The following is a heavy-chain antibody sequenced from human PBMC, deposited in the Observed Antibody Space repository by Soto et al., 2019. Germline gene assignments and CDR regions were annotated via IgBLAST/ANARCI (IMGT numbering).Heavy chain of an antibody. CDR3: ARSQTRHYYYYMDV. CDR2: INPNSGGT. J-gene: IGHJ6*03. Sequence: QVQLVQSGAEVKKPGASVKVSCKASGYTFTGYYMHWVRQAPGQGLEWMGWINPNSGGTNYAQKFQGWVTMTRDTPISTAYRELSRLRSDDTAVYYCARSQTRHYYYYMDVWGKGTTVTVSS. V-gene: IGHV1-2*04. CDR1: GYTFTGYY.